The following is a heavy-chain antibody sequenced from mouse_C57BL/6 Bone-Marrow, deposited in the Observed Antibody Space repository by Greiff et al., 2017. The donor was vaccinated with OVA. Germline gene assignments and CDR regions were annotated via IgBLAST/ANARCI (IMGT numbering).Heavy chain of an antibody. J-gene: IGHJ1*03. CDR3: AREGDYYGSSYSSYWYFDV. CDR2: ISYDGSN. Sequence: EVQLVESGPGLVKPSQSLSLTCSVTGYSITSGYYWNWIRQFPGNKLEWMGYISYDGSNNYNPSLKNRISITRDTSKNQFFLKLNSVTTEDTATYYCAREGDYYGSSYSSYWYFDVWGTGTTVTVSS. D-gene: IGHD1-1*01. V-gene: IGHV3-6*01. CDR1: GYSITSGYY.